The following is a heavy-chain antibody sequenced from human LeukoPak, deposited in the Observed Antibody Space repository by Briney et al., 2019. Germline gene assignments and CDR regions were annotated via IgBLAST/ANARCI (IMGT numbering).Heavy chain of an antibody. V-gene: IGHV3-7*01. CDR2: IKQDGSEK. CDR3: ARNRFPITGTTNNYYYMDV. CDR1: GFTLSSYW. Sequence: GGSLRLSCAPSGFTLSSYWMSWVRQAPGKGLEWVANIKQDGSEKYYVDSVKGRFTISRDNAKNSLYLQMNSLKAEDTAVYYCARNRFPITGTTNNYYYMDVWGKGTTVTVSS. D-gene: IGHD1-7*01. J-gene: IGHJ6*03.